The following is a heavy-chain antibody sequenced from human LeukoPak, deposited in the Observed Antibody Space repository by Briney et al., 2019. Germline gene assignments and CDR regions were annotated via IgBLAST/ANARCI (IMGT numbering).Heavy chain of an antibody. CDR1: GGSVTTTNW. CDR3: ARDEYYYDSSGYTNWFDP. J-gene: IGHJ5*02. V-gene: IGHV4-4*02. CDR2: VHLDGRT. D-gene: IGHD3-22*01. Sequence: SETLSLTCGVSGGSVTTTNWWTWVRQPPGKGLEWIGEVHLDGRTNYNPSLESRLTMSVDLSENHISLKLTSVTAADTAVYYCARDEYYYDSSGYTNWFDPWGQGTLVTVSS.